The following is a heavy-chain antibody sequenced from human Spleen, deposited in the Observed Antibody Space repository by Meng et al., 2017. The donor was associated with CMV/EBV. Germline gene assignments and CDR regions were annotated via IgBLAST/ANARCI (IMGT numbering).Heavy chain of an antibody. CDR2: INPSGGST. D-gene: IGHD6-13*01. CDR1: GYTFTSYY. CDR3: ARDQGIATAAGY. V-gene: IGHV1-46*01. J-gene: IGHJ4*02. Sequence: SCKASGYTFTSYYMHWVRQAPGQGLEWMGIINPSGGSTSYAQKFQGRVTMTRDTSTSTVYMELSSLRSEDTAVYYCARDQGIATAAGYWGQGTLVTVSS.